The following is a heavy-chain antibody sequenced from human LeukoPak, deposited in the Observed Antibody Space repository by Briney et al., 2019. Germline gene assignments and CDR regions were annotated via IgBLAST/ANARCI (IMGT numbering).Heavy chain of an antibody. CDR2: IYYSGST. Sequence: SEALSLTCTVSGGSISSGDYYWSWIRQPPGKGLEWIGYIYYSGSTYYNPSLKSRVTISVDTSKNQFSLELSSVTAADTAVYYCARGSRFLEWSADYWGQGTLVTVSS. V-gene: IGHV4-30-4*08. CDR3: ARGSRFLEWSADY. D-gene: IGHD3-3*01. J-gene: IGHJ4*02. CDR1: GGSISSGDYY.